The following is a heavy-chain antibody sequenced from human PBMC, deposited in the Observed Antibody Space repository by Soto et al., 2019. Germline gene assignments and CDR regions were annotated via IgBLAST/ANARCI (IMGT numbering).Heavy chain of an antibody. CDR1: GFTFSSYA. CDR2: ISGSGDST. D-gene: IGHD3-9*01. J-gene: IGHJ4*02. Sequence: GALRLSCAASGFTFSSYAMNWVRQAPGKGLEWVSVISGSGDSTYYADSVKGRFTISRDNSKNTLYLQMNSLRAEDTAVYYCAVRSDWYFDYWGQGTLVTVSS. V-gene: IGHV3-23*01. CDR3: AVRSDWYFDY.